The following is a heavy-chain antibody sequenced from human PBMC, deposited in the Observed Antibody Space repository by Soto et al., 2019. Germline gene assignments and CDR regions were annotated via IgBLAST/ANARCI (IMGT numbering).Heavy chain of an antibody. V-gene: IGHV3-43*01. J-gene: IGHJ4*02. CDR3: AKELYGGYVTASPFDY. Sequence: GGSLRLSCAASGFTFDDYTMHWVRQAPGKGLEWVSLISWDGGSTYYADSVKGRFNISRDNSKNSLYLQMNSLRTEDTALYYCAKELYGGYVTASPFDYWGQGTLVTVSS. CDR1: GFTFDDYT. CDR2: ISWDGGST. D-gene: IGHD5-12*01.